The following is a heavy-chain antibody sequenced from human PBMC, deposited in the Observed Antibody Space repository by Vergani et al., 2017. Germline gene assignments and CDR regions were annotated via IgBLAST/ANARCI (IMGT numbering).Heavy chain of an antibody. CDR1: GYSLTELT. CDR2: FDPDHGDV. D-gene: IGHD3-22*01. CDR3: AIGTDYYDSSGYYLDY. J-gene: IGHJ4*02. Sequence: QVQLVQSGSEVRKPGASVQVSCQVSGYSLTELTIHWVRQAPGKGLEWMGGFDPDHGDVTFAHHIQSRVTMTEDRSTDTAYMELSSLRPEDTALYYCAIGTDYYDSSGYYLDYWGQGTLVTVSS. V-gene: IGHV1-24*01.